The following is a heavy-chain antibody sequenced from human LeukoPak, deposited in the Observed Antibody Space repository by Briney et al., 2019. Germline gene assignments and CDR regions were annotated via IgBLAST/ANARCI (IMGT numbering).Heavy chain of an antibody. J-gene: IGHJ4*02. CDR1: GGTFSSYA. Sequence: ASVKVSCKASGGTFSSYAISWVRQAPGQGLEWMGGIIPIFGTANYAQKFQGRVTITTDESTSTAYMELSSLRSEDTAVYYCARSGLRYFDWLLNYFDYWGQGTLVTVSS. D-gene: IGHD3-9*01. V-gene: IGHV1-69*05. CDR2: IIPIFGTA. CDR3: ARSGLRYFDWLLNYFDY.